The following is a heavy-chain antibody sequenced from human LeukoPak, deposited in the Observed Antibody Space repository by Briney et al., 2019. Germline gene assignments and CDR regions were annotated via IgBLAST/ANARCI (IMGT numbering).Heavy chain of an antibody. Sequence: GGSLRLSCAASGFTVSSNYMSWVRQAPGKGLEWVSVIYSGGSTYYADSVKGRFTISRDNSKNTLYLRMNSLRAEDTAVYYCAKGPYCSSTSCYLDAFDIWGQGTMVTVSS. J-gene: IGHJ3*02. CDR2: IYSGGST. D-gene: IGHD2-2*01. CDR1: GFTVSSNY. CDR3: AKGPYCSSTSCYLDAFDI. V-gene: IGHV3-66*01.